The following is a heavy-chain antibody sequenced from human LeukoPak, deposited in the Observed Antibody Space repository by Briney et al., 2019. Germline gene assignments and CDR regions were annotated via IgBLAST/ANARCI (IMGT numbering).Heavy chain of an antibody. CDR3: ARVGSSWPHYYFDY. V-gene: IGHV4-59*12. J-gene: IGHJ4*02. D-gene: IGHD6-13*01. Sequence: SETLSLTCTVSGGSISSYYWSWIRQPPGKGLEWIGYIYYSGSTNYNPSLKSRVTISVDTSKNQFSLKLSSVTAADTAVYYCARVGSSWPHYYFDYWGQGALVTVSS. CDR1: GGSISSYY. CDR2: IYYSGST.